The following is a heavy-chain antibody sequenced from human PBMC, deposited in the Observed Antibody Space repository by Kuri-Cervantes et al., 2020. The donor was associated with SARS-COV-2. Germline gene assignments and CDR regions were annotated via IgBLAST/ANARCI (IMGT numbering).Heavy chain of an antibody. CDR3: AKPNYYDSSGYYYHAFDI. CDR1: GFTFSSYW. Sequence: GESLKISCAASGFTFSSYWMSWVRQAPGKGLEWVGFVRRDGSNYYYADSVKGRFTISRDNSKNTLYLQMNSLRAEDTAVYYCAKPNYYDSSGYYYHAFDIWGQGTMVTVSS. D-gene: IGHD3-22*01. CDR2: VRRDGSNY. J-gene: IGHJ3*02. V-gene: IGHV3-30*02.